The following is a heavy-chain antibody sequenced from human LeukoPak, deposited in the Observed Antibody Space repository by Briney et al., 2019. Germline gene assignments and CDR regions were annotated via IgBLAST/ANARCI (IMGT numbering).Heavy chain of an antibody. CDR1: GGSISSGGYY. V-gene: IGHV4-30-2*01. Sequence: SETLSLTCAVSGGSISSGGYYWSWIRQPPGKGLEWIGYIYHSGSTYYNPSLKSRVTISVDRSKNQFSLKLSSVTAADTAVYYCARGPDDYGDYLPRDKIPGPSFDYWGQGTLVTVSS. CDR3: ARGPDDYGDYLPRDKIPGPSFDY. J-gene: IGHJ4*02. D-gene: IGHD4-17*01. CDR2: IYHSGST.